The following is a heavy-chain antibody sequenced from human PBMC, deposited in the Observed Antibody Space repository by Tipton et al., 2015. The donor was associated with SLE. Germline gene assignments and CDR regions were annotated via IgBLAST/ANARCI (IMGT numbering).Heavy chain of an antibody. CDR2: IYYSGST. J-gene: IGHJ4*02. D-gene: IGHD3-22*01. CDR3: ARPAYDSSGSYYFDY. CDR1: GGSISSSSYY. Sequence: TLSLTCTVSGGSISSSSYYWGWFRQPPGQGLEWIGSIYYSGSTYYNPSLKRRVTISVDTSKNQFSLKLSSVTAADTAVYYYARPAYDSSGSYYFDYWGQGTLVTVSS. V-gene: IGHV4-39*01.